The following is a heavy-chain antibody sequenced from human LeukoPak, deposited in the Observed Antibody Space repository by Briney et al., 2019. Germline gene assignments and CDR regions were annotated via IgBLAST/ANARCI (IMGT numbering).Heavy chain of an antibody. Sequence: GGTLRLSCAASGFTFRSYGMTWVRQAPGKGLEWVSAISGSGDSTYYADSVKGRFTISRDNSRNTLYLQMNSLRAEDSAVYYCARGAYNYGPIYWHFDLWGRGTLVTVSS. J-gene: IGHJ2*01. CDR3: ARGAYNYGPIYWHFDL. CDR1: GFTFRSYG. CDR2: ISGSGDST. V-gene: IGHV3-23*01. D-gene: IGHD5-18*01.